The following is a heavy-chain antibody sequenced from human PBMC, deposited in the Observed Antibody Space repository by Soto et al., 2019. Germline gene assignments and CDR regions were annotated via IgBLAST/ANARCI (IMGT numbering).Heavy chain of an antibody. V-gene: IGHV1-46*01. CDR1: GYTFTSYY. J-gene: IGHJ3*02. CDR3: ASPIGGSYNAFDI. Sequence: QVQLVQSGAEVKKPGASVKVSCKASGYTFTSYYMHWVRQAPGQGLEWMGIINPSGGSTSYAQKFQGRVTMTRDTSTSTVYMELSSLTSDDTAVYYCASPIGGSYNAFDIWGQGTMVTVSS. D-gene: IGHD1-26*01. CDR2: INPSGGST.